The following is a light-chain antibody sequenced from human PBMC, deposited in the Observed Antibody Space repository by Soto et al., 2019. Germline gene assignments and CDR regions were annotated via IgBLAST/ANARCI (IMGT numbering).Light chain of an antibody. J-gene: IGKJ4*01. CDR1: QGIRND. CDR3: LQDYNYPLT. Sequence: AIQMTQSPSSLSASVGDRVTITCRASQGIRNDLGWYQQNPGKAPKLLIYAASSLQSGVPSRFSGSGSGTDFTLTISSLQPEDFAAYYCLQDYNYPLTFGGGTKVEIK. CDR2: AAS. V-gene: IGKV1-6*01.